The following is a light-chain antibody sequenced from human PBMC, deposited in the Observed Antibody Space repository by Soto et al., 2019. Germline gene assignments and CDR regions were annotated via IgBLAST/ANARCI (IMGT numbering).Light chain of an antibody. CDR1: QNIRRY. CDR3: QQSYRTPPT. CDR2: FAS. J-gene: IGKJ4*01. Sequence: DIQMTQSPSSLSASVGDRVTITCRASQNIRRYLNWYQQKPGKAPKLLIYFASSLQGGVPSRFSGSGSGTDFTHTISSLQPEDVATYYCQQSYRTPPTFGGGTKVEL. V-gene: IGKV1-39*01.